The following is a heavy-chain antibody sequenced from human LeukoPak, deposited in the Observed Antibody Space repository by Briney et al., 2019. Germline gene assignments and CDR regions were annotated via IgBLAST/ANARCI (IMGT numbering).Heavy chain of an antibody. CDR1: GGSISSSSYY. CDR3: ARGGYSYGYAWFDP. CDR2: IYYSGST. D-gene: IGHD5-18*01. J-gene: IGHJ5*02. V-gene: IGHV4-39*01. Sequence: SETLSLTCTVSGGSISSSSYYRGWIRQPPGKGLEWIGSIYYSGSTYYNPSLKSRVTISVDTSKNQFSLKLSSVTAADTAVYYCARGGYSYGYAWFDPWGQGTLVTVSS.